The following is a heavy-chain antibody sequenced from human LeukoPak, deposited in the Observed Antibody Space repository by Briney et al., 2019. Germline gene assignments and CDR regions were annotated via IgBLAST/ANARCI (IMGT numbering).Heavy chain of an antibody. CDR1: GVSISSGGYY. CDR3: ARTYFFDY. J-gene: IGHJ4*02. V-gene: IGHV4-31*03. Sequence: PSETLSLTCTVSGVSISSGGYYWSWIRQHPGKGLEWIGYIYYSGSTYYTPSLKSRVTISVDTSKNQFSLKLSSVTAADTAVYYCARTYFFDYWGQGTLVTVSS. CDR2: IYYSGST.